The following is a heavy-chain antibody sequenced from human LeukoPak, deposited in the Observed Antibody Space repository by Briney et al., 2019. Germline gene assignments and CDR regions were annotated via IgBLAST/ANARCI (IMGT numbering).Heavy chain of an antibody. CDR1: GFTFSSYS. D-gene: IGHD4-17*01. CDR2: ISSSSSYI. J-gene: IGHJ6*03. CDR3: AREGTYGDYGIYYYYMDV. V-gene: IGHV3-21*01. Sequence: PGGSLRLSCAASGFTFSSYSMNWVRRAPGKGLEWVSSISSSSSYIYYADSVKGRFTISRDNAKNPLYLQMNSLRAEDTAVYYCAREGTYGDYGIYYYYMDVWGKGTTVTVSS.